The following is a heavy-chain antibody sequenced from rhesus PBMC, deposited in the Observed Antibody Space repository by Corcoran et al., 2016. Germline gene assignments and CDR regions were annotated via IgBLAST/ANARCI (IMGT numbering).Heavy chain of an antibody. J-gene: IGHJ5-1*01. D-gene: IGHD6-43*01. CDR1: GSSISSSNW. CDR3: ARHLGSSYGWRFDV. V-gene: IGHV4-93*02. CDR2: IYGSAAST. Sequence: QVQLQESGPAVVKPSETLSLTCAVSGSSISSSNWWAWIRQSPGQGLEWLGGIYGSAASTVYSPSLKSRVTLSIDTSKNQCSLKLSSVTAADTAVYFCARHLGSSYGWRFDVWGAGVLVTVSS.